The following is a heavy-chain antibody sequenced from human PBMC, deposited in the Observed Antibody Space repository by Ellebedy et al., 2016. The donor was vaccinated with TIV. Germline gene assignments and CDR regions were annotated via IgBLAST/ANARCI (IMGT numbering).Heavy chain of an antibody. CDR2: IIGMFGTA. CDR1: GGTFGSFA. D-gene: IGHD5-12*01. CDR3: ARHSGYHAISYLAY. V-gene: IGHV1-69*13. Sequence: SVKVSCKASGGTFGSFAISWVRQAPGQGLDGMGGIIGMFGTASYAQKFLARVTITADEFTSTAYMEMSSLRSEDTAVYYCARHSGYHAISYLAYWGQGTLVTVSS. J-gene: IGHJ4*02.